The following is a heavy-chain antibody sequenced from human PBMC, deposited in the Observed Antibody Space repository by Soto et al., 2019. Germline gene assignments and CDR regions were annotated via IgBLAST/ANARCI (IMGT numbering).Heavy chain of an antibody. CDR3: ASSTATETWFDP. CDR1: GVTFSSYA. CDR2: IIPIFGTA. Sequence: SVKVSCKASGVTFSSYAISWVRQAPGQGLEWMGGIIPIFGTANYAQKFQGRVTITADESTSTAYMELSSLRSEDTAVYYCASSTATETWFDPWGQGTPVTVSS. V-gene: IGHV1-69*13. J-gene: IGHJ5*02.